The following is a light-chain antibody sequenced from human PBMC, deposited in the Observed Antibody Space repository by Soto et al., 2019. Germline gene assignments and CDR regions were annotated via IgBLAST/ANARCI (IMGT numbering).Light chain of an antibody. J-gene: IGLJ1*01. CDR3: SSYSSTPLG. CDR1: SSDVGGHDY. CDR2: EVR. Sequence: QSALTQPASVSGSPGQSITISCTGTSSDVGGHDYVSWYQQHPGKAPKLIIYEVRNRPSGVSNRFSGSKSGNTASLTISGLQAEDEADYYCSSYSSTPLGFGTGTKVTV. V-gene: IGLV2-14*01.